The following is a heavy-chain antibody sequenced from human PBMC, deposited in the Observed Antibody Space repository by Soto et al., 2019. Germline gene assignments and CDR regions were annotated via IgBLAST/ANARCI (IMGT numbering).Heavy chain of an antibody. CDR3: ARAVGHFDY. Sequence: QVQLVESGGGVVQPGRSLRLSCAASGFVFSTYGMHWVRQAPGKGLEWVAVIWYDGSNKYYADSVRGRFTISRDNSKNTLFLQLNSLRAEDTAVYYCARAVGHFDYWGQGTLVTVS. CDR2: IWYDGSNK. CDR1: GFVFSTYG. D-gene: IGHD1-26*01. V-gene: IGHV3-33*01. J-gene: IGHJ4*02.